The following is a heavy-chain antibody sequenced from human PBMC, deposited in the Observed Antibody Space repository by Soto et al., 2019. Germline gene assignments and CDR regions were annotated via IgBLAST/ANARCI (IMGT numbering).Heavy chain of an antibody. D-gene: IGHD3-22*01. CDR2: ISSSSSYI. CDR3: ARVATMIVVGMEDYWYFDL. Sequence: SLRLSCAASGFTFSSYSMNWVRQAPGKGLEWVSSISSSSSYIYYADSVKGRFTISRDNAKNSLYLQMNSLRAEDTAVYYCARVATMIVVGMEDYWYFDLWGRGTLVTVSS. V-gene: IGHV3-21*01. CDR1: GFTFSSYS. J-gene: IGHJ2*01.